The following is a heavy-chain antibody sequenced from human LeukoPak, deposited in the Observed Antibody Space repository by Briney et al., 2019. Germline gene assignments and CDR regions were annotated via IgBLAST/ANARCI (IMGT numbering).Heavy chain of an antibody. D-gene: IGHD6-6*01. CDR1: GYSFTNYW. CDR3: ARGHQLIAAQYFDY. J-gene: IGHJ4*02. V-gene: IGHV5-51*01. CDR2: VYPGDSDT. Sequence: GESLKISCKGSGYSFTNYWIGWVRQMPGKGLEWMGIVYPGDSDTKYSPSFKGQVTISADKSISTAYLQWSSLKASDTAMYYCARGHQLIAAQYFDYWGQGTLVTVSS.